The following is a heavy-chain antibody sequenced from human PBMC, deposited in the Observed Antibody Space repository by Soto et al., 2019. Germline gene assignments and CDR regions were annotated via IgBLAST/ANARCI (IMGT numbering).Heavy chain of an antibody. Sequence: PSETLSLTCTVSGGSISSSSYYWGWIRQPPGKGLEWIGSIYYSGSTYYNPSLKRRVTISVDRSKNQFSLKLSSVTAADTAVYYCARAGDSSGPVALGYWGQGTLVT. CDR1: GGSISSSSYY. V-gene: IGHV4-39*07. J-gene: IGHJ4*02. D-gene: IGHD6-19*01. CDR3: ARAGDSSGPVALGY. CDR2: IYYSGST.